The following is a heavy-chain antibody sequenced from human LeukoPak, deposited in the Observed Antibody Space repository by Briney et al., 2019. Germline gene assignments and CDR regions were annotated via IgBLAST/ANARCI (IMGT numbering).Heavy chain of an antibody. CDR3: ARARDFDSSGYSYFDS. J-gene: IGHJ4*02. CDR2: IYYSGNT. Sequence: SETLSLTCSVSGGSISSYYWMWIRQPPRKLLEWIGYIYYSGNTDYNPSLKSRVAISVDTSKSHFSLKLSSVTAADTAVYYCARARDFDSSGYSYFDSWGQGTLVIVSS. CDR1: GGSISSYY. D-gene: IGHD3-22*01. V-gene: IGHV4-59*01.